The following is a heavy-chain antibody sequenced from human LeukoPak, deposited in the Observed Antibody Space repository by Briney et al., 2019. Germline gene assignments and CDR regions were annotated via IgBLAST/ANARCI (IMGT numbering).Heavy chain of an antibody. J-gene: IGHJ6*02. CDR3: AREPKNIVVVPAAGMDV. V-gene: IGHV3-30-3*01. Sequence: PGGSLRLSCAASGFTFSSYAMHWVRQAPGKGLEWVAVISYDGSNKYYADSVKGRFTISRDNSKNTLYLQMNSLRAEDTAVYYCAREPKNIVVVPAAGMDVWGQGTTVTVSS. D-gene: IGHD2-2*01. CDR2: ISYDGSNK. CDR1: GFTFSSYA.